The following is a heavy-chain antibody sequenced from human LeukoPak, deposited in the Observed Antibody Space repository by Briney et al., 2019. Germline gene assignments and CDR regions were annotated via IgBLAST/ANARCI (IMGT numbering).Heavy chain of an antibody. CDR2: ISGSGGST. V-gene: IGHV3-23*01. CDR1: GFTFSSYS. J-gene: IGHJ4*02. Sequence: PGGSLRLSCAASGFTFSSYSMNWVRQAPGKGLEWVSAISGSGGSTYYADSVKGRFTISRDNSKNTLYLQMNSLRAEDTAVYYCAKDFQRKQLALYYFDYWGQGTLVTVSS. D-gene: IGHD6-13*01. CDR3: AKDFQRKQLALYYFDY.